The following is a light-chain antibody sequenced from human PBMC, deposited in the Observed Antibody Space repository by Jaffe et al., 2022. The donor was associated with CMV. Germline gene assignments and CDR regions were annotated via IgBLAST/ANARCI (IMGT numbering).Light chain of an antibody. CDR2: KAS. Sequence: DIQMTQSPSTLSASVGDRVTITCRASQSISTWLAWYQVKPGKAPNLLIYKASTLQTGVPSRFSGSGSETEFVFTINSLQPDDFATYFCLQYSHRFTFGPGTKVDVK. CDR3: LQYSHRFT. CDR1: QSISTW. J-gene: IGKJ3*01. V-gene: IGKV1-5*03.